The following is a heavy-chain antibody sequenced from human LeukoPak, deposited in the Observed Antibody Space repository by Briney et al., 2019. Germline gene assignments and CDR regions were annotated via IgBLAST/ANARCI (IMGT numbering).Heavy chain of an antibody. V-gene: IGHV1-2*02. Sequence: ASVKVSCKASGYTFTGYYMHWVRQALGQGLEWMGWINPNSGGTNYAQKFQGRVTMTRDTSISTAYMELSRLRSDDTAVYYCARVKGGTRTYYYDSSRYYFDYWGQGTLVTVSS. CDR3: ARVKGGTRTYYYDSSRYYFDY. CDR1: GYTFTGYY. D-gene: IGHD3-22*01. CDR2: INPNSGGT. J-gene: IGHJ4*02.